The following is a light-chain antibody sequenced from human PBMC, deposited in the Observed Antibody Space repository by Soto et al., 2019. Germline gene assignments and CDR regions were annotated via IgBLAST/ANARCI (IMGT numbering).Light chain of an antibody. V-gene: IGLV2-14*01. CDR3: SSYTSSSTLLYV. CDR1: SSDVGGYNY. Sequence: QSALTQPASVSGSTGLSITISCTGTSSDVGGYNYVSWYQQHPGKAPKLMIYDVSNQPSGVSNRFSGSKSGNTASLTISGLQAEDEADDYCSSYTSSSTLLYVFGTGTKLTV. J-gene: IGLJ1*01. CDR2: DVS.